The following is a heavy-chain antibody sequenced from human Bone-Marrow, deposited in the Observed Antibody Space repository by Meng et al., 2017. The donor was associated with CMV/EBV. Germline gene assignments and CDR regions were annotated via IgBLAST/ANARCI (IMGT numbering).Heavy chain of an antibody. V-gene: IGHV4-4*02. CDR2: IYHSGST. CDR1: GGSISSSNW. D-gene: IGHD3-3*01. CDR3: ARTDPMYYDFWSGYLIFDY. Sequence: GSLRLSCAVSGGSISSSNWWSWVRQPPGKGLEWIGEIYHSGSTNYNPSLKSRVTISVDKSKNQFSLKLSSVTAADTAVHYCARTDPMYYDFWSGYLIFDYWGQGTLVTVSS. J-gene: IGHJ4*02.